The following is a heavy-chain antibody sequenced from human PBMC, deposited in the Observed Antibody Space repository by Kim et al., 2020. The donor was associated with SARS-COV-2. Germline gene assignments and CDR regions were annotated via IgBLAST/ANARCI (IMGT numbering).Heavy chain of an antibody. V-gene: IGHV1-3*01. J-gene: IGHJ4*02. CDR3: AREAYSSSLTFDY. D-gene: IGHD6-13*01. Sequence: YSQKFQGRVTITRDTSASTAYMELSSLRSEDTAVYYCAREAYSSSLTFDYWGQGTLVTVSS.